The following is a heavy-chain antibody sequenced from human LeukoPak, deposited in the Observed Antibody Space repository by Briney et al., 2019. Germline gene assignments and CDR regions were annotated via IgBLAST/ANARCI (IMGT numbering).Heavy chain of an antibody. CDR2: IYYSRST. V-gene: IGHV4-39*01. J-gene: IGHJ3*02. CDR1: GGSISSSSYY. Sequence: SETLSLTCTVSGGSISSSSYYWGWIRQPPGKGLEWIGSIYYSRSTYYNPSLKSRVTISVDTSKNQFSLKLSSVTAADTAVYYCARHSGDFWSGYYDAFDIWGQGTMVTVSS. CDR3: ARHSGDFWSGYYDAFDI. D-gene: IGHD3-3*01.